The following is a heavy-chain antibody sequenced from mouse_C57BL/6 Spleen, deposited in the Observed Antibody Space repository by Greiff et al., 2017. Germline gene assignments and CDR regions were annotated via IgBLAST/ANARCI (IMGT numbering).Heavy chain of an antibody. CDR2: IYPGSGNT. V-gene: IGHV1-66*01. Sequence: QVQLQQSGPELVKPGASVKISCKASGYSFTSYYIHWVKQRPGQGLEWIGWIYPGSGNTKYNEKFKGKATLTADTSSSTAYMQLSSLTSEDSAVYYCARDGNYGAMDYWGQGTSVTVSS. CDR1: GYSFTSYY. D-gene: IGHD2-1*01. J-gene: IGHJ4*01. CDR3: ARDGNYGAMDY.